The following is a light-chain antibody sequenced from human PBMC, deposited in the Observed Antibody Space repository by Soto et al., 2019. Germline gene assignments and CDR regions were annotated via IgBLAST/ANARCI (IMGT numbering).Light chain of an antibody. CDR3: QQYGSSIT. CDR1: QSVSSSY. J-gene: IGKJ1*01. Sequence: EIVLTQSPGTLSLSPWERATLSCGASQSVSSSYLAWYQQKPGQAPRLLIYGASSRATGIPDRFSGSGSGTDFTLTISRLEPEDFAVYYCQQYGSSITFGQGTKVE. V-gene: IGKV3-20*01. CDR2: GAS.